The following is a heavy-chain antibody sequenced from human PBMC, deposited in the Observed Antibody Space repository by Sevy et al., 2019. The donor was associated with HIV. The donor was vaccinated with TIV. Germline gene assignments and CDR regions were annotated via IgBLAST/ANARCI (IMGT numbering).Heavy chain of an antibody. J-gene: IGHJ5*02. Sequence: ASVKVSCKVSGYTLTKLAIQWVRQAPGKGLEWMGDFDPQDDEILYAQRFQGRLTMTEDTSTETAYMELSSLTSEDTAVYYCATVGLTYYSGSSSYQGDWFDPWGQGTLVTVSS. CDR1: GYTLTKLA. D-gene: IGHD2-15*01. V-gene: IGHV1-24*01. CDR2: FDPQDDEI. CDR3: ATVGLTYYSGSSSYQGDWFDP.